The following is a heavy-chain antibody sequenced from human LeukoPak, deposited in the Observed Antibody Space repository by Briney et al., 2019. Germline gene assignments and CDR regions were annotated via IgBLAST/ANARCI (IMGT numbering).Heavy chain of an antibody. D-gene: IGHD4-17*01. Sequence: SETLSLTCTVSGGSISGSTYYWGWIRQPPGQGLEWIASIYYSGSTFYNPSLESRVTMSVDTSKNQFSLKLSSVTAPDTAICYCARHGTVTSFDSWGQGTLVTVSS. J-gene: IGHJ4*02. CDR3: ARHGTVTSFDS. CDR2: IYYSGST. V-gene: IGHV4-39*01. CDR1: GGSISGSTYY.